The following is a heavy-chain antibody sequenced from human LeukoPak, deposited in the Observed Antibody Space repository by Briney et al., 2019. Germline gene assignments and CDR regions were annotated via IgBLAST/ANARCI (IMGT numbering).Heavy chain of an antibody. D-gene: IGHD5-18*01. CDR3: ARGATSHVDTAMAH. V-gene: IGHV4-59*01. Sequence: PSETLSPTCTVSGGSISSYYWSWIRQPPGKGLEWIGYIYYSGSTNYNPSLKSRVTISVDTSMNQFSLKLSSVTAADTAVYYCARGATSHVDTAMAHWGQGTLVTVSS. J-gene: IGHJ4*02. CDR2: IYYSGST. CDR1: GGSISSYY.